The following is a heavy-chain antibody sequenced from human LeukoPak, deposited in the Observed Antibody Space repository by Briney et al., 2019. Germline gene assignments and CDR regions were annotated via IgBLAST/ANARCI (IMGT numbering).Heavy chain of an antibody. D-gene: IGHD3-22*01. V-gene: IGHV3-23*01. Sequence: GGSLRLSCAASGFTFSSYAMSWVRQAPGKGLEWVSAISGSGGSTYYADSVKGRFTISRDNSKNTLYLQMNSLRAEDTAVYYCAKDSPTYYYDSSGYLFDYWGQGTLDTVSS. CDR3: AKDSPTYYYDSSGYLFDY. J-gene: IGHJ4*02. CDR2: ISGSGGST. CDR1: GFTFSSYA.